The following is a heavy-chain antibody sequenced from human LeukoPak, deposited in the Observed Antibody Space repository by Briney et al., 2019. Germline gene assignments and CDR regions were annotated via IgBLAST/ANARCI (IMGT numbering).Heavy chain of an antibody. V-gene: IGHV4-59*01. CDR1: GGSISNY. D-gene: IGHD6-19*01. J-gene: IGHJ4*02. Sequence: SETLSLTCTVSGGSISNYWSWIRQTPGKGLEWIGYIYYSGTTNYNPSLRSRVAISLDTSKNQFSLKLSSVTAADTAVYYCARGEPAFSRGWYTYYFDYWGQGTLVTVSS. CDR2: IYYSGTT. CDR3: ARGEPAFSRGWYTYYFDY.